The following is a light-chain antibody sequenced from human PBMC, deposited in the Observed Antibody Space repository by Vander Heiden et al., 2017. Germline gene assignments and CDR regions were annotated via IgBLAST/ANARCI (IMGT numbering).Light chain of an antibody. V-gene: IGKV3-15*01. CDR2: GAS. CDR1: ESVSSN. Sequence: EIVMTQSPATLSVSLGERVTHSCRASESVSSNLAWYQQKPGQAPRLLIYGASTRATGIPARFSGSGSGTEFTLTISSLQSEDFEVYYCQQYNKWPTFGQGTKVEIK. CDR3: QQYNKWPT. J-gene: IGKJ1*01.